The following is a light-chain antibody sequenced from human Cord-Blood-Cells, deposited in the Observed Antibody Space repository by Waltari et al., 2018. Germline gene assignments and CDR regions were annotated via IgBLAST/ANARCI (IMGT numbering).Light chain of an antibody. V-gene: IGKV3-15*01. CDR3: QQYNNWPPLT. Sequence: EIVMTQSPATLSVSPGERATLSCRASQSVSSNLAWYQQKPGQSPRLRIYGASTRATRIPARFSGRVSGTEFTLTISSLQSEDFAVYYCQQYNNWPPLTFGGGTKVEIK. CDR2: GAS. CDR1: QSVSSN. J-gene: IGKJ4*01.